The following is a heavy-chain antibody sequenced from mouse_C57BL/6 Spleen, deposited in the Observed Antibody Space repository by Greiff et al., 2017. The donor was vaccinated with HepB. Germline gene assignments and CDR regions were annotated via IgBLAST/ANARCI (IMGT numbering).Heavy chain of an antibody. D-gene: IGHD1-1*01. CDR2: IYPGDGDT. J-gene: IGHJ4*01. V-gene: IGHV1-82*01. Sequence: QVQLKQSGPELVKPGASVKISCKASGYAFSSSWMNWVKQRPGKGLEWIGRIYPGDGDTNYNGKFKGKATLTADKSSSTAYMQLSSLTSEDSAVYFCARWGYGSSYGAMDYWGQGTSVTVSS. CDR3: ARWGYGSSYGAMDY. CDR1: GYAFSSSW.